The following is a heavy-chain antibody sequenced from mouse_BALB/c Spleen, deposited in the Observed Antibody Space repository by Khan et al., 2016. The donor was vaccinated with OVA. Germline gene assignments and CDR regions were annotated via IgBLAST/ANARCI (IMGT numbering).Heavy chain of an antibody. V-gene: IGHV2-6-7*01. J-gene: IGHJ4*01. D-gene: IGHD2-10*01. Sequence: VQLKQSGPGLVAPSQSLSITCTVSGFSLTGYGVNWVRQPPGKGLEWLGMIWGDGSTDYNSALKSRLRISKDNSKSQVFLKMNSLQTDDTARYYCARAYYANYREAMDYWGQGTSVTVSS. CDR2: IWGDGST. CDR3: ARAYYANYREAMDY. CDR1: GFSLTGYG.